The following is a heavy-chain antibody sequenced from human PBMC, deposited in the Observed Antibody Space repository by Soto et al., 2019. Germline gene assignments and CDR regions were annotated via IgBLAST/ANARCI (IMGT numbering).Heavy chain of an antibody. V-gene: IGHV3-23*01. CDR1: GFTLSNYA. CDR2: FSGSGGST. J-gene: IGHJ4*02. CDR3: AKARGIRESYFDY. Sequence: PGGSLRLSCAASGFTLSNYAMSWVRQAPGKGVEWVSAFSGSGGSTYYADSVKGRFTISRDNSKNTLYLQMNSLSAEDTAVYYCAKARGIRESYFDYWGQGTLVTVSS. D-gene: IGHD3-3*02.